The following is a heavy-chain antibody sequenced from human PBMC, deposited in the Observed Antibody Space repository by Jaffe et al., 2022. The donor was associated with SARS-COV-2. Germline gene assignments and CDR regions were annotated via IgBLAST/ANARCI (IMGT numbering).Heavy chain of an antibody. CDR3: ARNPSPIVVVVAATPVYYYYGMDV. Sequence: QVQLVESGGGVVQPGRSLRLSCAASGFTFSSYAMHWVRQAPGKGLEWVAVISYDGSNKYYADSVKGRFTISRDNSKNTLYLQMNSLRAEDTAVYYCARNPSPIVVVVAATPVYYYYGMDVWGQGTTVTVSS. J-gene: IGHJ6*02. CDR2: ISYDGSNK. D-gene: IGHD2-15*01. V-gene: IGHV3-30-3*01. CDR1: GFTFSSYA.